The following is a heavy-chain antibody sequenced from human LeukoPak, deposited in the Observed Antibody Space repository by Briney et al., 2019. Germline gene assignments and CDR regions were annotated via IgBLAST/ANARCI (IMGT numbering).Heavy chain of an antibody. CDR2: IYYSGST. V-gene: IGHV4-39*07. J-gene: IGHJ4*02. D-gene: IGHD3-3*01. CDR3: ASSPRRAYYDFWSVRRDY. Sequence: SETLSLTCSVSGGSISSSTYYWGWIRQPPGKGLEWIGSIYYSGSTYYNPSLKSRVTISVDTSKNQFSLKLSSVTAADTAVYYCASSPRRAYYDFWSVRRDYWGQGTLVTVSS. CDR1: GGSISSSTYY.